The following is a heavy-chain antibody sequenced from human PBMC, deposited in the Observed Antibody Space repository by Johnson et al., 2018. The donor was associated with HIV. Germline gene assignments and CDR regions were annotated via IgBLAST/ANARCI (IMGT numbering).Heavy chain of an antibody. J-gene: IGHJ3*02. CDR2: ISYDGSNK. CDR3: ARIGLPYYYGSGSYSHGAFDI. V-gene: IGHV3-30-3*01. Sequence: QVQLVESGGGVVQPGRSLRLSCAASGFTFSSYAMHWVRQAPGKGLEWVAVISYDGSNKYYADSVKGRFTISRDNSKNTLYLQMNSLRAEDTAVYYCARIGLPYYYGSGSYSHGAFDIWGQGTMVTVSS. CDR1: GFTFSSYA. D-gene: IGHD3-10*01.